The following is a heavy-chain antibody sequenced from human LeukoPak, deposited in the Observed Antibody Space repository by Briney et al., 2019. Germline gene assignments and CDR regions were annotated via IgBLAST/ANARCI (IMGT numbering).Heavy chain of an antibody. CDR1: GFTFSSYW. Sequence: GGSLRLSCAASGFTFSSYWMHWVRQAPGEGLVWVARSTGDGSTTIYADSVKGRFTISRDNAKNMVYLQLNSLTTDDTAVYYCARDNDYKIDYWGQGTLLTVSS. V-gene: IGHV3-74*01. CDR3: ARDNDYKIDY. D-gene: IGHD4-11*01. CDR2: STGDGSTT. J-gene: IGHJ4*02.